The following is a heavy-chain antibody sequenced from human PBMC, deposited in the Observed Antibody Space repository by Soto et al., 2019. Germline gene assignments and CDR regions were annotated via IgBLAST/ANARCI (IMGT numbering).Heavy chain of an antibody. CDR2: IIPIFDTA. J-gene: IGHJ6*02. CDR1: GGTFSRYV. D-gene: IGHD2-15*01. Sequence: VQLVQSGAEVKKPASSVKVSCTASGGTFSRYVISWVRQAPGQGLEWMGGIIPIFDTANYAQKFHGRVTISADKSTSTAYMELSSLRSEDTAVYYCANGRIVVVEVTTTGQYYYGMDVWGQGTTVTVSS. CDR3: ANGRIVVVEVTTTGQYYYGMDV. V-gene: IGHV1-69*06.